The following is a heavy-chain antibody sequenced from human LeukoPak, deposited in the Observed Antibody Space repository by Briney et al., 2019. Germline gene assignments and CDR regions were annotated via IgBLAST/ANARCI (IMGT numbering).Heavy chain of an antibody. CDR1: GFTLSSYA. Sequence: GGSLRLSCAASGFTLSSYAMHWVRQAPGKGLEWVAVISYDGSNKYYADSVKGRFTISRDNSKNTLYLQMNSLRAEDTAVYYCARDPYYDSSGYYSNWFDPWGQGTLVTVSS. J-gene: IGHJ5*02. V-gene: IGHV3-30-3*01. CDR3: ARDPYYDSSGYYSNWFDP. CDR2: ISYDGSNK. D-gene: IGHD3-22*01.